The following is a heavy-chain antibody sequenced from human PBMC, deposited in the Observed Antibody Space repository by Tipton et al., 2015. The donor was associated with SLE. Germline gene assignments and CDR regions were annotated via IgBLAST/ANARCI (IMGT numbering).Heavy chain of an antibody. CDR1: GYTFTSYG. D-gene: IGHD2-2*01. CDR2: ISAYNGNT. CDR3: ARSGDCSSTSCYLYYMDV. V-gene: IGHV1-18*01. J-gene: IGHJ6*03. Sequence: QLVQSGAEVKKPGASVKVSCKASGYTFTSYGISWVRQAPGQGLEWMGWISAYNGNTNYAQKLQGRVTMTTDTSTSTAYMELRSLRSDDTAVYYCARSGDCSSTSCYLYYMDVWGKGTTVTVYS.